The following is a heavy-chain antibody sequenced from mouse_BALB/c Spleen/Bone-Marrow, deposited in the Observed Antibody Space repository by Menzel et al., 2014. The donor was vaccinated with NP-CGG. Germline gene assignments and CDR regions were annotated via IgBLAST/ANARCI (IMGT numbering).Heavy chain of an antibody. J-gene: IGHJ2*01. CDR2: IRNKANGYTT. CDR1: GFTFTDYY. Sequence: EVKLMESGGGLVQPGGSLRLSCATSGFTFTDYYLNWVRQPPGKALEWLGFIRNKANGYTTEHSASVKSRFTISRDNSQNILYPQMNTLRADDSATYYCARDKGRVFFDYWGQGTTLTVSS. CDR3: ARDKGRVFFDY. V-gene: IGHV7-3*02.